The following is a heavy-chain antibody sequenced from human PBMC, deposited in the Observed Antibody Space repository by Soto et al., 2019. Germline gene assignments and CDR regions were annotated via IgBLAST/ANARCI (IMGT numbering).Heavy chain of an antibody. CDR1: GYTFSGYW. CDR3: ARYNAPSLAGNWFDP. J-gene: IGHJ5*02. D-gene: IGHD1-20*01. V-gene: IGHV5-51*01. CDR2: IFAGDSQT. Sequence: GESLKISCRGSGYTFSGYWIAWVRQMPGQDLEWMGIIFAGDSQTRYSPSFQGQVTFSVDKSINTASLQWSSLKASDTAVYYCARYNAPSLAGNWFDPWGQGTLVTVSS.